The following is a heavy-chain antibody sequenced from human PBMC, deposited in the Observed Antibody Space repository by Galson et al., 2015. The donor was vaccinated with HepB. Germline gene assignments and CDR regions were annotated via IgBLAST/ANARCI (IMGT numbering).Heavy chain of an antibody. J-gene: IGHJ5*02. CDR2: IKPDGSET. CDR3: ARWKGGSDL. CDR1: GFSFSTYW. V-gene: IGHV3-7*03. D-gene: IGHD3-10*01. Sequence: SLRLSCAASGFSFSTYWMHWVRQAPGKGLEWVANIKPDGSETFYVDSVKGRFTISRDNAKNTLYLQTNSLRVEDTAVYYCARWKGGSDLWGQGTLVTVSS.